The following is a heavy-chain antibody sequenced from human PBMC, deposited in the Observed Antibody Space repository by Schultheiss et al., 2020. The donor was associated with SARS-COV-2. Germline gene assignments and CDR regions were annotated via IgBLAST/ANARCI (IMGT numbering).Heavy chain of an antibody. D-gene: IGHD3-3*01. Sequence: GGSLRLSCAASGFTFSSYWMHWVRQAPGKGLVWVSRINGDGSSTSYADSVKGRFTISRDNAKNTLYLQMNSLRAEDTAVYYCARVPYYDFWSGTNWFDPWGQGTLVTVSS. J-gene: IGHJ5*02. CDR1: GFTFSSYW. CDR2: INGDGSST. V-gene: IGHV3-74*01. CDR3: ARVPYYDFWSGTNWFDP.